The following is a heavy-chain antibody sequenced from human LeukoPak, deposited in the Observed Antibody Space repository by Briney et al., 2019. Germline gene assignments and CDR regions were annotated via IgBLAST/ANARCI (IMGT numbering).Heavy chain of an antibody. V-gene: IGHV1-3*01. Sequence: ASVKVSCKASGYTFTSSDMHWVRQAPGQRLEWMGWINVGNGNTRYSQKFQGRVTITRDTSASTVYMDLSSLRSEDTAVYYCARGSSGYPRYFDYWGQGTLVTVSS. J-gene: IGHJ4*02. CDR3: ARGSSGYPRYFDY. CDR1: GYTFTSSD. D-gene: IGHD3-22*01. CDR2: INVGNGNT.